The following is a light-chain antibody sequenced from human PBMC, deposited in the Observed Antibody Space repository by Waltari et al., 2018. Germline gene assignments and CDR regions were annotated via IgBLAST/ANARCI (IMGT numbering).Light chain of an antibody. Sequence: DIVLTQSPATLPLSPGERATLSCRASQSVSSYLALYQQKPGQAPRLLSYDASNRATGVPARFSGSGAETDFTHTFTCLKPEDFAVYYCQQWSNWLLPFGGGTKVEIK. CDR1: QSVSSY. CDR2: DAS. CDR3: QQWSNWLLP. J-gene: IGKJ4*01. V-gene: IGKV3-11*01.